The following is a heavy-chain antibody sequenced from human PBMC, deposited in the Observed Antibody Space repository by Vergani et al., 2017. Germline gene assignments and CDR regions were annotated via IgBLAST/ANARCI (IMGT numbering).Heavy chain of an antibody. Sequence: QVQLQESGPGLVKPSQTLSLTCTVSGGSISSGGYYWSWIRQHPGKGLGWIGYIYYSGSTYYNPSLKSRVTISVDTSKNQFSLKLSPVTAADTAVYYCARGGWNYEIGPTIYYFDYWGQGTLVTVSS. D-gene: IGHD1-7*01. CDR2: IYYSGST. J-gene: IGHJ4*02. V-gene: IGHV4-31*03. CDR1: GGSISSGGYY. CDR3: ARGGWNYEIGPTIYYFDY.